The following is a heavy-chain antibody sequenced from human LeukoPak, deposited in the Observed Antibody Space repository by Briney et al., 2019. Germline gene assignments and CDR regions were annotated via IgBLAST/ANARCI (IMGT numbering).Heavy chain of an antibody. CDR3: ARDSTPAVSGYSSGWYLWTYFDY. D-gene: IGHD6-19*01. V-gene: IGHV4-38-2*02. J-gene: IGHJ4*02. CDR1: GYSISSGYY. CDR2: IYHSGST. Sequence: SETLSLTCTVSGYSISSGYYWGWIRQPPGKGLEWIGSIYHSGSTHYNPSLKSRVTISVDTSKNQFSLKLSSVTAADTAVYYCARDSTPAVSGYSSGWYLWTYFDYWGQGILVTVSS.